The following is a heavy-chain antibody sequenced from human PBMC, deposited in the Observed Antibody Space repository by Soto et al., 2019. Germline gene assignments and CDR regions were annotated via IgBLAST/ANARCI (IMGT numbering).Heavy chain of an antibody. J-gene: IGHJ4*02. D-gene: IGHD3-9*01. CDR3: ARLEGLATISYYFDF. Sequence: QLQLQESGTGLVKPSETLSLTCSVSGDSINSDKYYWGWIRQPPGKGLEWIGSIYFRGNTYYNPSLQTRVTISLDKSKSQFSLKLNSVTAADSAVYFCARLEGLATISYYFDFWGQGALVTVSS. CDR2: IYFRGNT. V-gene: IGHV4-39*01. CDR1: GDSINSDKYY.